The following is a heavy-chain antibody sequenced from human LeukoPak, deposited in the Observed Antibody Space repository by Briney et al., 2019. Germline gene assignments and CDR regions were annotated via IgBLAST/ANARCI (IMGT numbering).Heavy chain of an antibody. D-gene: IGHD3-22*01. J-gene: IGHJ4*02. CDR2: INQDGTEK. V-gene: IGHV3-7*03. CDR1: GFSFSSAW. Sequence: GGSLRLSCAGSGFSFSSAWMTWVRQAPGKGLEWVANINQDGTEKYYVDSVKGRFTISRDNAKKSLYLQMNSLRVEDTAVYYCARADNSGYFYWGQGTLVTVSS. CDR3: ARADNSGYFY.